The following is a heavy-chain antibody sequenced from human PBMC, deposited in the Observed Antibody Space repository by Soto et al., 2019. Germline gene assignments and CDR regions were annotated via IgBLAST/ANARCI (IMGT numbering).Heavy chain of an antibody. J-gene: IGHJ4*02. CDR1: GYTFASYA. Sequence: QVQLVQSGAEVKKPGASVKVSCKASGYTFASYAISWMRQAPGQGLEWMGGISAYNGNTNYAQKLQGRVTMTTDTPTSTANMELTSLRSDDTAVYYCAGDPPPPDYWGQGTLFTVSS. CDR3: AGDPPPPDY. V-gene: IGHV1-18*01. CDR2: ISAYNGNT.